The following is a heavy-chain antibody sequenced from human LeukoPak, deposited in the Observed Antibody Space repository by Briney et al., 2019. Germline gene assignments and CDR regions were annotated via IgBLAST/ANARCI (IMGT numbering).Heavy chain of an antibody. CDR2: IRYDGSNK. CDR3: AKDTYYDSSGYDY. CDR1: GFTFSSYG. Sequence: PGXSLRLSCAASGFTFSSYGMHWVRQAPGKGLEWVAFIRYDGSNKYYADSVKGRFTISRDNSKNTLYLQMNSLRAEDTAVYYCAKDTYYDSSGYDYWGQGTLVTVSS. J-gene: IGHJ4*02. V-gene: IGHV3-30*02. D-gene: IGHD3-22*01.